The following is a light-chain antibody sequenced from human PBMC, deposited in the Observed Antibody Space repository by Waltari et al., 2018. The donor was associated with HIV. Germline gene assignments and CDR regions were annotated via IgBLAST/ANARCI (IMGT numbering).Light chain of an antibody. J-gene: IGKJ1*01. CDR2: AAS. CDR1: QTVGSY. CDR3: HQSYSYPRT. Sequence: DIDMTQSPSSLSASVGDRVTITCRASQTVGSYLTWYQQKPGKAPKVLIYAASSLESGVPSRFSGSGSGTDFTLNIDSLQPEDFATYFCHQSYSYPRTFGQGTKVEIK. V-gene: IGKV1-39*01.